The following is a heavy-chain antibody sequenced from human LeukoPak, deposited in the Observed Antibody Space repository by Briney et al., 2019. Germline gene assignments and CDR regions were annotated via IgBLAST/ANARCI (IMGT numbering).Heavy chain of an antibody. CDR1: GFTVSSNY. CDR2: IYSGGST. D-gene: IGHD6-13*01. CDR3: ARGIAAALGNWFDP. J-gene: IGHJ5*02. Sequence: GGSLRLSCAVSGFTVSSNYMSWVRQAPGKGLEWVSVIYSGGSTYYADSVKGRFTISRDNSKNTLYLQMNSLRAEDTAVYYCARGIAAALGNWFDPWGQGTLVTVSS. V-gene: IGHV3-66*01.